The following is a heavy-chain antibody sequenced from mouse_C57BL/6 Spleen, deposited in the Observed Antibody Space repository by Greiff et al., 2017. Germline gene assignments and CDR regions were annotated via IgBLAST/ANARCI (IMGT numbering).Heavy chain of an antibody. CDR3: AREPDGYFDF. J-gene: IGHJ1*03. D-gene: IGHD2-3*01. CDR1: GYTFTSSW. Sequence: QVQLQQPGAELVKPGASVKMSCKASGYTFTSSWITWVKQRPGQGLEWIGDIYPGSGSTNYNEKFKSKATLTVDTSSSTAYMQLSSLTSEDSAVYYGAREPDGYFDFWGTGTTVTVSS. CDR2: IYPGSGST. V-gene: IGHV1-55*01.